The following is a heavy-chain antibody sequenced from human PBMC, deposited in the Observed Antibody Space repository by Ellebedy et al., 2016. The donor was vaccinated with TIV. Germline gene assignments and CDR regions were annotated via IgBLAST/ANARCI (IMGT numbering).Heavy chain of an antibody. CDR1: GFTFTPYV. V-gene: IGHV3-33*01. CDR2: IWYDGSIK. J-gene: IGHJ6*02. D-gene: IGHD3-10*02. CDR3: AGDSASPRDYSVSVRTPQPLSYYYVMDV. Sequence: GESLKIFCAASGFTFTPYVMHWVRQAPGKGLEWVALIWYDGSIKYYADSVKGRFTISKDNSKDTLDLQMNSLRAEDTAVYYCAGDSASPRDYSVSVRTPQPLSYYYVMDVWGQGTTVTVSS.